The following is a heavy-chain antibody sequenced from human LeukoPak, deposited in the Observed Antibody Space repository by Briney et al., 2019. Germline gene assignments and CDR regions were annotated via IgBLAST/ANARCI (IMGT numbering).Heavy chain of an antibody. CDR1: GVNFNTAW. J-gene: IGHJ4*02. V-gene: IGHV3-15*01. Sequence: PGGSLRLSCATSGVNFNTAWMSWARQAPGKGLEWVGRIKSNNDGGSSEYSVPVKGRFTISKDDSQKTLYLQMSNLKTEDTAVYFCSTFTAYGWGQGSLVTVSS. CDR2: IKSNNDGGSS. CDR3: STFTAYG. D-gene: IGHD4-17*01.